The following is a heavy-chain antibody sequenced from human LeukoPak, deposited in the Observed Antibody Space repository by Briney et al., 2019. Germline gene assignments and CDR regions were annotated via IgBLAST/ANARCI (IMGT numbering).Heavy chain of an antibody. D-gene: IGHD5-18*01. V-gene: IGHV4-31*03. J-gene: IGHJ4*02. CDR3: ARGTTYGYALGFDY. CDR2: IYYSGST. CDR1: GGSISSGGYY. Sequence: SETLSLTCTVSGGSISSGGYYWSWIRQHPGKGLECIGYIYYSGSTYYNPSLESRVTISVDTSKNQFSLKLSSVTAADTAVYYCARGTTYGYALGFDYWGQGTLVTVSS.